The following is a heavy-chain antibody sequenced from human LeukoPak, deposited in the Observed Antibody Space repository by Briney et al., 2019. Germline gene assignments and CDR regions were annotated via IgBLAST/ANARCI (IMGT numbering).Heavy chain of an antibody. D-gene: IGHD5-12*01. CDR2: ISRSGSTK. CDR3: AKTYYSGYDLSYYYYMDV. J-gene: IGHJ6*03. Sequence: GGSLRLSCAASGFTFSDYNMRWIRQAPGKGLEWVSSISRSGSTKYYADSVKGRFTISRDNAKNSLFLQMNSLRAEDTAVYYCAKTYYSGYDLSYYYYMDVWGKGTTVTISS. V-gene: IGHV3-11*01. CDR1: GFTFSDYN.